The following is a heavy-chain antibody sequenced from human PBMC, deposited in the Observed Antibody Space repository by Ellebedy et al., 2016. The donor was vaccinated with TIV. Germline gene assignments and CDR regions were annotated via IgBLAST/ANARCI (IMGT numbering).Heavy chain of an antibody. CDR1: GFTFSSYA. J-gene: IGHJ4*02. V-gene: IGHV3-23*01. CDR2: ISNTGSRS. D-gene: IGHD3-22*01. Sequence: GESLKISCAASGFTFSSYAMSWVRQAPGKWLEWVSTISNTGSRSYYADSVAGRFIISRDNSKKTLYLQMNRLRAEDTAVYYCAKGRGGGSDSSAPRYYFDYWGLGTLVTVSS. CDR3: AKGRGGGSDSSAPRYYFDY.